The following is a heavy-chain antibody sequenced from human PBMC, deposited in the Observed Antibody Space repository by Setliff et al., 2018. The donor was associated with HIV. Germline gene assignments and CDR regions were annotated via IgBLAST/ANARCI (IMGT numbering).Heavy chain of an antibody. CDR2: IYYSGST. CDR3: ARQGDGYNLYHVYYFDY. D-gene: IGHD5-12*01. J-gene: IGHJ4*02. Sequence: PSETLSLTCTVSGGSIRSHYWSWIRQPPGKRLEWIGYIYYSGSTNYNPSLKSRVTISVDTAKNQFSLKLSSVTAADTAVYSCARQGDGYNLYHVYYFDYWGQGTLVTVSS. CDR1: GGSIRSHY. V-gene: IGHV4-59*11.